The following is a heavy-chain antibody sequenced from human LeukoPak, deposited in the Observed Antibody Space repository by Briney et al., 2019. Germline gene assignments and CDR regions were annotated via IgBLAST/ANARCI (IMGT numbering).Heavy chain of an antibody. V-gene: IGHV1-2*02. CDR1: GYTFTGYY. Sequence: ASVKVSCKASGYTFTGYYMHWVRQAPGQGLEWMGWINPNSGGTNYAQKFQGRVTMTRDTSISTAYMELSRLRSDDTAVYYCARGAPWDIVVVVAANYYYMDVWGKGTTVTVSS. CDR3: ARGAPWDIVVVVAANYYYMDV. J-gene: IGHJ6*03. CDR2: INPNSGGT. D-gene: IGHD2-15*01.